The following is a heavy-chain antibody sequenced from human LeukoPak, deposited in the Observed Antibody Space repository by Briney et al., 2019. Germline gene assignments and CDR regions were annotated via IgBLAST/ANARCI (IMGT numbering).Heavy chain of an antibody. CDR1: GGSISSGSYY. J-gene: IGHJ5*02. CDR3: ARDRNRSPGWFDP. V-gene: IGHV4-61*02. CDR2: IYTSQST. D-gene: IGHD1-14*01. Sequence: SETLSLTCTVSGGSISSGSYYWSWIRQPAGKGLEWIGRIYTSQSTNYNPSLKSRVTISLDTSKNQFSLKLSSVTAADTAVYYCARDRNRSPGWFDPWGQGTLVTVSS.